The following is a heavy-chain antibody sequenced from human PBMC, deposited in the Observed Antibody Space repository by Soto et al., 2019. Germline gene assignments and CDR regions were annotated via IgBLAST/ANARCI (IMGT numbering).Heavy chain of an antibody. CDR2: LNPNTDKT. CDR3: ARGIKGLPPSAFDI. D-gene: IGHD5-12*01. CDR1: GYTFSNYD. Sequence: ASVKVSCKASGYTFSNYDINWVRQATGQGLEWMGWLNPNTDKTGSAQKFQGRVTMTRNTSISTAYLELSGLRSDDTDVYYCARGIKGLPPSAFDIWGQGTRVTV. J-gene: IGHJ3*02. V-gene: IGHV1-8*01.